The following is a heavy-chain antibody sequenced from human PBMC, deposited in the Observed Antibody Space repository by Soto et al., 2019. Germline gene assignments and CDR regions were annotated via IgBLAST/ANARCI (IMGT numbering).Heavy chain of an antibody. CDR3: VSEETQLERRPSYGRDV. Sequence: QMQLEESGGGVVQPGRSLRLSCVASGFPFSHYGMHWVRQAPGKGLEWVAVIWHHGGNKYYADYVKGRFTISRDNARNTLYLQMYSLRGEATGLYYCVSEETQLERRPSYGRDVWGRGTTVIVSS. V-gene: IGHV3-33*01. J-gene: IGHJ6*02. CDR1: GFPFSHYG. D-gene: IGHD1-1*01. CDR2: IWHHGGNK.